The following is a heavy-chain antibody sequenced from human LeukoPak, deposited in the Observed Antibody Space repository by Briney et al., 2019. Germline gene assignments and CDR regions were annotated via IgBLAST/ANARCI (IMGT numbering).Heavy chain of an antibody. CDR1: GYSISSGYY. V-gene: IGHV4-38-2*02. J-gene: IGHJ4*02. Sequence: SETLSLTCTVSGYSISSGYYWGWIRQPPGKGLEWIGSIYHSGSTYYNPSLKSRVTISVDTSKNQFSLKLSSVTAADTAVYYCAGERYYGDYGLDYWGQGTLVTVSS. CDR3: AGERYYGDYGLDY. D-gene: IGHD4-17*01. CDR2: IYHSGST.